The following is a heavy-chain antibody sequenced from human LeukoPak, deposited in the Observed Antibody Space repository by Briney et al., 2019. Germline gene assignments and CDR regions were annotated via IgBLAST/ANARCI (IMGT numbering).Heavy chain of an antibody. Sequence: GGSLRLSCAASGFTFSSYEMNWVRQAPGKGLEWVSYISSSGSTIYCADSVKGRFTISRDNSKNTVYLQINTLRTEDAAIYYCAKPYPTLTTSAVLDNWGQGTLVTVSS. D-gene: IGHD1-1*01. CDR2: ISSSGSTI. CDR3: AKPYPTLTTSAVLDN. CDR1: GFTFSSYE. J-gene: IGHJ4*02. V-gene: IGHV3-48*03.